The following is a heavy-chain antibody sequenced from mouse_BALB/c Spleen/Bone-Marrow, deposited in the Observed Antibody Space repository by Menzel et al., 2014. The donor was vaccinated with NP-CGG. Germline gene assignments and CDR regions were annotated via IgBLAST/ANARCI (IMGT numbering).Heavy chain of an antibody. CDR2: ISSSGSYT. D-gene: IGHD2-4*01. CDR1: GFTFSTYA. J-gene: IGHJ1*01. V-gene: IGHV5-9-3*01. Sequence: EVQRVESGGGLAKPGGSLQLSCAASGFTFSTYAMSWVRQTPGKRLEWVATISSSGSYTYYPDSVKGRFTISRDNAKNTLYLQMSSLRSEDTAMFYCSRLRMITTYFDVWGAGTTVTVSS. CDR3: SRLRMITTYFDV.